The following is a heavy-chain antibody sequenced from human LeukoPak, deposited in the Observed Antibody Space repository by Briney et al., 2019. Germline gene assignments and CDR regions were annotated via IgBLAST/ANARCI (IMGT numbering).Heavy chain of an antibody. CDR3: ARDPYFGYGLDY. CDR1: GFTFNNYE. J-gene: IGHJ4*02. D-gene: IGHD5-18*01. V-gene: IGHV3-48*03. CDR2: INTIGTIK. Sequence: PGGSLRLSCAASGFTFNNYEMNWVRQAPGKGLEWISYINTIGTIKTYADSVKGRFTISRDNSRNTVHLQMNSPRAEDTAVYYCARDPYFGYGLDYWGQGTLVTVSS.